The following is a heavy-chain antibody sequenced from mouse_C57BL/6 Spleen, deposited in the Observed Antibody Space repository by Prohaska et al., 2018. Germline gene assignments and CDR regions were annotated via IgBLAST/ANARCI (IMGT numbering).Heavy chain of an antibody. D-gene: IGHD2-1*01. Sequence: YLNWVQQSHGKSLEWIGDLNPNNGGTSYNQKFKGKATLTVGKSSSTAYMELRSLTSEDSAVYYCARRRLYRYYFDYWGQGTTLTVSS. CDR3: ARRRLYRYYFDY. CDR1: Y. CDR2: LNPNNGGT. J-gene: IGHJ2*01. V-gene: IGHV1-26*01.